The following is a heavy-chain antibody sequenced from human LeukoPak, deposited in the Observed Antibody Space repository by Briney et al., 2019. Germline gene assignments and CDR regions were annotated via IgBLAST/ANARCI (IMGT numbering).Heavy chain of an antibody. J-gene: IGHJ4*02. D-gene: IGHD2-15*01. CDR1: GFSFSTYW. Sequence: GGSLRLSCAASGFSFSTYWMTWVRQAPGKGLEWVANIKQDGSDKYYVDSVKGRFTISRDNAKNSPYLQMNSLRAEDTAVYYCTRDTGCSGGTCFSFYDSWGQGTLVTVSS. CDR3: TRDTGCSGGTCFSFYDS. V-gene: IGHV3-7*01. CDR2: IKQDGSDK.